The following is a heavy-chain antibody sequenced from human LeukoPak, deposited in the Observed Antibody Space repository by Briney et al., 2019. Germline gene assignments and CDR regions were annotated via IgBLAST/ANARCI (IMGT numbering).Heavy chain of an antibody. J-gene: IGHJ5*02. D-gene: IGHD3-10*01. V-gene: IGHV4-61*02. CDR2: IYTSGST. CDR1: GGSISSGSYY. CDR3: ARGRHYYGSGSYPWFDP. Sequence: ASETLSLTCTVSGGSISSGSYYWSWIRQPAGKGLEWIGRIYTSGSTNYNPSLKSRVTISVDTSKNQFSLKLSSVTAADTAVYYCARGRHYYGSGSYPWFDPWGQGTLVTVSS.